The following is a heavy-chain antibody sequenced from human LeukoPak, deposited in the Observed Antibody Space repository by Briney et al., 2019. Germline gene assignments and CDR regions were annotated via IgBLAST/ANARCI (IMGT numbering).Heavy chain of an antibody. D-gene: IGHD2-8*01. CDR3: AGGSAYYWFDP. V-gene: IGHV3-7*01. CDR1: GFTFRTHW. Sequence: PGGSLRLSCAASGFTFRTHWMSWVRQAPGKGLEWVANIKEDGSEKHYVDSVKGRFTISRDNAKNSLYLQMNSLRAEDTAVYYCAGGSAYYWFDPWGQGTLVTVSS. J-gene: IGHJ5*02. CDR2: IKEDGSEK.